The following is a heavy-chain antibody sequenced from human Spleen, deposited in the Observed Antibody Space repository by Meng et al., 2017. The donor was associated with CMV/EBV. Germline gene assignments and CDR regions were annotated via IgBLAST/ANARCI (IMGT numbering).Heavy chain of an antibody. V-gene: IGHV3-7*01. CDR1: GFTFSSYW. CDR2: IKEDGSEK. D-gene: IGHD4/OR15-4a*01. J-gene: IGHJ6*02. Sequence: GGSLRLSCAASGFTFSSYWMSWVRQAPGKGLEWVANIKEDGSEKYYVDSVKGRFTISRDNAKNSLHLQMNSLRAEDMAVYSCARESTVGAGYYYYGMDVWGQGTTVTVSS. CDR3: ARESTVGAGYYYYGMDV.